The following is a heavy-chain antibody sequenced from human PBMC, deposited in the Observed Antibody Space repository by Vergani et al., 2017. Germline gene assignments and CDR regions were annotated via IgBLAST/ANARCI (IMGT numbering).Heavy chain of an antibody. Sequence: QVQLVQSGAEVKKPGASVKVSCKASGDTFTGYYMHWVRQAPGQGLEWMGWINPNSGGTNYAQKFQGRVTMTRDTSISTAYMELSRLRSDDTAVYYCARDRLTMVRGVLLRAAPYNWFDPWGQGTLVTVSS. D-gene: IGHD3-10*01. V-gene: IGHV1-2*02. J-gene: IGHJ5*02. CDR3: ARDRLTMVRGVLLRAAPYNWFDP. CDR2: INPNSGGT. CDR1: GDTFTGYY.